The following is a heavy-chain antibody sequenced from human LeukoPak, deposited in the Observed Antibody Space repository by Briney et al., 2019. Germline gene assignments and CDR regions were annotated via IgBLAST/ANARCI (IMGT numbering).Heavy chain of an antibody. CDR2: ILNDGSHK. J-gene: IGHJ3*01. V-gene: IGHV3-30*09. CDR1: GFTFSTYN. D-gene: IGHD1-26*01. CDR3: ARGLVGISGAFDV. Sequence: GGSLRLSCEGSGFTFSTYNLHWARQAPGKGLEWVAVILNDGSHKYDADSVRGRFDVSRDNSKNTLYLQLRSLRPEDTAVYFCARGLVGISGAFDVWGHGTMVTVSS.